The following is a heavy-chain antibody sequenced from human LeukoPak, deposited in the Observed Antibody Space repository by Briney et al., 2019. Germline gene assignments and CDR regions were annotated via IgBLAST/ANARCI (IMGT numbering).Heavy chain of an antibody. D-gene: IGHD3-22*01. CDR2: INSSGGST. J-gene: IGHJ4*02. CDR1: GFTFSSYA. Sequence: GESLRLSCAASGFTFSSYAMRWVRQAPGKGMEWVSAINSSGGSTYYADSVKGRFTISRDNSKNTLYLQMNSLRAEDTAVYYCAKDRTTMILVPPDWGQGTLVTVSS. V-gene: IGHV3-23*01. CDR3: AKDRTTMILVPPD.